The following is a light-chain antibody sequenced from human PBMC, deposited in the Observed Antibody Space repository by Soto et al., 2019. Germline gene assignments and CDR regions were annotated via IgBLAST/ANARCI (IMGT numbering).Light chain of an antibody. V-gene: IGKV1-9*01. Sequence: DIQMTQSPSKLSASVGDSVTITCRPSQDITVCLRWYRQKVGKAPKLLFYAASTWLSGVPSRFSASGSGTEFTLTISSLQPEDFATYYCQQLNSYPTFGPGTRWIS. CDR1: QDITVC. J-gene: IGKJ3*01. CDR2: AAS. CDR3: QQLNSYPT.